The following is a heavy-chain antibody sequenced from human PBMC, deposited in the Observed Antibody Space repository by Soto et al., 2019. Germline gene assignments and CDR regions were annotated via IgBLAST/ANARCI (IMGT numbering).Heavy chain of an antibody. V-gene: IGHV4-59*08. J-gene: IGHJ4*02. D-gene: IGHD3-22*01. Sequence: SATLSLTCTVSGGSISSYYWSWIRQPPGKGLEWIGYIYYSGSTNYNPSLKSRVTISVDTSKNQFSLKLSSVTAADTAVYYCARLGYYDSSGYYVGYWGQGTLVTVSS. CDR1: GGSISSYY. CDR2: IYYSGST. CDR3: ARLGYYDSSGYYVGY.